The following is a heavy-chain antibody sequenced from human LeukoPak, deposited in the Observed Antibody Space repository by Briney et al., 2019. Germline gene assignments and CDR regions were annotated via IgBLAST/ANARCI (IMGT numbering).Heavy chain of an antibody. Sequence: QPGGSLRLSCAASGFTFSRHGIHWVRQAPGKGLEWVAVISYDGSNKYYADSVKGRFTISRDNSKNTLYLQMNSLRAEDTAVYYCAKGDFDYWGQGTLVTVSS. V-gene: IGHV3-30*18. J-gene: IGHJ4*02. CDR3: AKGDFDY. CDR2: ISYDGSNK. CDR1: GFTFSRHG.